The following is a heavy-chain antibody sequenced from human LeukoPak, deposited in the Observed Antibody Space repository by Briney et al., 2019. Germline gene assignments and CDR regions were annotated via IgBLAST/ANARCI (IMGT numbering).Heavy chain of an antibody. Sequence: SQTLSLTCTVSGGFISNYYWNWIRQPPRKGQEWIGYIYYTGSTKYNPSLKSRVTISVDTSKNQFSLKLSSVTAADTAVYYCARDRFYYGSGGHYYYYGMDVWGQGTTVTVSS. V-gene: IGHV4-59*01. CDR2: IYYTGST. D-gene: IGHD3-10*01. CDR3: ARDRFYYGSGGHYYYYGMDV. CDR1: GGFISNYY. J-gene: IGHJ6*02.